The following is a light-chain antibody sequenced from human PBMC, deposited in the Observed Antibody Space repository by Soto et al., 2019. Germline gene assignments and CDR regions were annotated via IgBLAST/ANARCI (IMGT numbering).Light chain of an antibody. CDR3: QQYMSSVT. V-gene: IGKV3-20*01. CDR1: QSVDTTF. J-gene: IGKJ1*01. CDR2: GAC. Sequence: EIVLTQSPGSLSLSPGQRATLSCRASQSVDTTFFAWYQKKPGQAPRLLIQGACKRATGIPDRFSGSGSGTDFTLIISRLEPEDFAVYYCQQYMSSVTFGQGTKVEIK.